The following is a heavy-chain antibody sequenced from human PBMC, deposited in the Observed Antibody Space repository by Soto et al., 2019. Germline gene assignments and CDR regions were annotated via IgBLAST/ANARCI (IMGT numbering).Heavy chain of an antibody. D-gene: IGHD6-19*01. CDR2: ISKSDYT. CDR3: ARDPVAGMRWFFDS. V-gene: IGHV3-21*01. CDR1: GFAFNNYG. Sequence: PGGSLRLSCTVSGFAFNNYGINWVRQAPGKGLEWVSSISKSDYTYYSDSVKGRFAISRDNAKSSVSLQMNTLRVEDTAVYYCARDPVAGMRWFFDSWGQGTPVTVSS. J-gene: IGHJ4*02.